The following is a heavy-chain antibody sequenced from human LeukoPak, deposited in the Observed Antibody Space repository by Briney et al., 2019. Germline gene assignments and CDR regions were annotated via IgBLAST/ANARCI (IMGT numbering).Heavy chain of an antibody. V-gene: IGHV3-21*01. D-gene: IGHD1-26*01. Sequence: GGSLRLSCAASGFTFSSYSMNWVRQAPGKGLEWVSSISSSSYIYYADSVKGRFTISRDNAKNSLYLQMNSLRAEDTAVYYCARDPVGATGWFDPWGQGTLVTVSS. CDR1: GFTFSSYS. CDR2: ISSSSYI. CDR3: ARDPVGATGWFDP. J-gene: IGHJ5*02.